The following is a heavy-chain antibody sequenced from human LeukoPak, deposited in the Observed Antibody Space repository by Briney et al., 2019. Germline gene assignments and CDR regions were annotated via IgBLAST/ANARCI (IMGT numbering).Heavy chain of an antibody. D-gene: IGHD5-12*01. J-gene: IGHJ4*02. CDR1: GFTFSSFT. CDR2: ISDGSRDT. CDR3: TTRLRNHFDY. V-gene: IGHV3-23*01. Sequence: GGSLRLSCATSGFTFSSFTMNWVRQAPGKGLEWVSTISDGSRDTHYAGSVKGRFTISRDDSQNIVYLQMDSLRAEDTALYYCTTRLRNHFDYWGQGTQITVSS.